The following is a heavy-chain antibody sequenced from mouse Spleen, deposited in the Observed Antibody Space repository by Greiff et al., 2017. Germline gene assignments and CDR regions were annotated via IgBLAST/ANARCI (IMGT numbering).Heavy chain of an antibody. J-gene: IGHJ2*01. CDR2: ISDGGSYT. Sequence: EVMLVESGGGFVKPGGSLKLSCAASGFTFSSYAMSWVRQTPEKRLEWVATISDGGSYTYYPDNVKGRFTISRDNAKNNLYLQMSHLKSEDTAMYYCARDRELAGRYFDYWGQGTTLTVSS. CDR3: ARDRELAGRYFDY. V-gene: IGHV5-4*01. CDR1: GFTFSSYA. D-gene: IGHD4-1*01.